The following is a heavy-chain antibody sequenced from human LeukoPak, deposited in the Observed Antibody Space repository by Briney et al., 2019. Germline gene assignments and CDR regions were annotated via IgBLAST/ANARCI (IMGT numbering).Heavy chain of an antibody. D-gene: IGHD6-6*01. V-gene: IGHV4-39*07. CDR2: IYYSGST. CDR1: GGSISSSSYY. J-gene: IGHJ5*02. CDR3: ARVSSIAARAGFDP. Sequence: PSETLSLTCTVSGGSISSSSYYWGWIRQPPGKGLEWIGTIYYSGSTYYNPSLKSRVTISVDTSKNQFSLKLSSVTAADTAVYYCARVSSIAARAGFDPWGQGTLVTVSS.